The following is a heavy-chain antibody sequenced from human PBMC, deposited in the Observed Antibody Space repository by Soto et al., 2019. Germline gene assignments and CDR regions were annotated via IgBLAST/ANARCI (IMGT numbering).Heavy chain of an antibody. J-gene: IGHJ4*02. Sequence: GGSLRLSCAASGFSFSSYWMQWVRQVPGKGLMCVSRINGDGRSTAHADFVKGRFTISRDNAKNTVYLQMNSLRAEDTAVYFCARARPFYDYWGQGVQVTVSS. V-gene: IGHV3-74*01. CDR2: INGDGRST. CDR1: GFSFSSYW. CDR3: ARARPFYDY.